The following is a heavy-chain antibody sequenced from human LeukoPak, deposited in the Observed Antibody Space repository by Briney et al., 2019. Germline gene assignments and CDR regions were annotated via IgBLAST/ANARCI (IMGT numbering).Heavy chain of an antibody. CDR3: AKGTGVTDPFDY. V-gene: IGHV3-23*01. CDR2: ISGSGGRT. J-gene: IGHJ4*02. Sequence: GGSLRLSCAAPGFTFSSFTMSRVPQAPGKGREWVSAISGSGGRTYYADSVKGRFTISRDNSKNTLYLQMNSLRAEDTAVYYCAKGTGVTDPFDYWGQGTLVTVSS. D-gene: IGHD4-23*01. CDR1: GFTFSSFT.